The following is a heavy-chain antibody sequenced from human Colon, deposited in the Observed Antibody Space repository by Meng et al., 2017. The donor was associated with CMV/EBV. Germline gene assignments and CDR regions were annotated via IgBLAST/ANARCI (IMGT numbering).Heavy chain of an antibody. CDR2: INPSAGST. D-gene: IGHD6-6*01. V-gene: IGHV1-46*01. Sequence: ASVKVSCKASGYTFTSYFIHWVRQAPGQGLEWMGLINPSAGSTTYAQRFQGRVTLTRDTSTSTVYMELSSLRSEDTAVYYCARTITAPQAVDHWGQGTQVTVSS. CDR3: ARTITAPQAVDH. J-gene: IGHJ4*02. CDR1: GYTFTSYF.